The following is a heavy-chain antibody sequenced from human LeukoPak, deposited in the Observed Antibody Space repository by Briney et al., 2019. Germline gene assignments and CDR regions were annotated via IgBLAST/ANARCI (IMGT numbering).Heavy chain of an antibody. CDR1: GGSISSYY. Sequence: SETLSLTCTVSGGSISSYYWSWIRQPPGKGLEWIGEINHSGSTNYNPSLKSRVTISVDTSKNQFSLKLSSVTAADTAVYYCARQPVVVIADPFDYWGQGTLVTVSS. V-gene: IGHV4-34*01. CDR3: ARQPVVVIADPFDY. J-gene: IGHJ4*02. CDR2: INHSGST. D-gene: IGHD2-21*01.